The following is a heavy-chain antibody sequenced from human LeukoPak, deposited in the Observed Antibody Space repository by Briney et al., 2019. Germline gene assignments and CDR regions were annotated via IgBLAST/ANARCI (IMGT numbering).Heavy chain of an antibody. V-gene: IGHV4-59*01. CDR1: GDSISSYY. J-gene: IGHJ4*02. CDR3: ARAGSTWYRGYFDY. Sequence: PSETLSLTCTASGDSISSYYWSWIRQPPGKGLEWIGYIYYSGSTNYNPSLKSRVTISVDTSKNQFSLKLSSVTAADTAVYYCARAGSTWYRGYFDYWGQGTLVTVSS. D-gene: IGHD6-13*01. CDR2: IYYSGST.